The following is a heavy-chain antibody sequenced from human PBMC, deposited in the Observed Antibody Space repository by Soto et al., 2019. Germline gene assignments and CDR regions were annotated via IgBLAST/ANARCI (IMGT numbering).Heavy chain of an antibody. CDR2: IYYSGST. CDR1: GGSISSSSYY. Sequence: SETLSLTCTVSGGSISSSSYYWGWIRQPPGKGLEWIGSIYYSGSTYYNPSLKSRVTISVDTSKNQFSLKLSSVTAADTAVYYCATQLPSGTAIYWGQGTLVTVSS. D-gene: IGHD3-10*01. J-gene: IGHJ4*02. CDR3: ATQLPSGTAIY. V-gene: IGHV4-39*01.